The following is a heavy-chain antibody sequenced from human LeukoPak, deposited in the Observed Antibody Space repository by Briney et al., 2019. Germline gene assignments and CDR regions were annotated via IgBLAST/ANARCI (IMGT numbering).Heavy chain of an antibody. CDR2: IYSGGNT. J-gene: IGHJ4*02. CDR3: ARLSPYSYGLAPIDY. V-gene: IGHV3-66*04. Sequence: RGSLRLSCAASGFTVSSNYMSWVRQAPGKGLEWVSVIYSGGNTYYADSVKGRFTISRDNSKNTLCLQMNSLRAEDTAVYYCARLSPYSYGLAPIDYWGQGTLVTVSS. D-gene: IGHD5-18*01. CDR1: GFTVSSNY.